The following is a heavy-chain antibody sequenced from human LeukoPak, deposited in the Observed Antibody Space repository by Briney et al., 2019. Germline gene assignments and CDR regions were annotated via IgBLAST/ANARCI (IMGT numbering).Heavy chain of an antibody. V-gene: IGHV3-30-3*01. CDR3: ARENYYDSSGYYNY. CDR2: ISYDGSNK. CDR1: GFTFSSYA. J-gene: IGHJ4*02. D-gene: IGHD3-22*01. Sequence: GGSLRLSCAASGFTFSSYAMHWVRQAPGKGLEWVAVISYDGSNKYYADSVKGRFTISRDNAKNSLYLQMNSLRAEDTAVYYCARENYYDSSGYYNYWGQGTLVTVSS.